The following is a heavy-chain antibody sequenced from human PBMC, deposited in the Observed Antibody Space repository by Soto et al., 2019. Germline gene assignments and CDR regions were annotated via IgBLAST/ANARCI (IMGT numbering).Heavy chain of an antibody. D-gene: IGHD3-3*01. CDR3: VKGAAGAGFVFDF. J-gene: IGHJ3*01. CDR2: VSWDSDNR. V-gene: IGHV3-43*01. CDR1: GFTFDDYT. Sequence: PGGSLRLSCAASGFTFDDYTMHWVRQRPGKGLEWVSLVSWDSDNRIYAESVKGRFTISRDNINNSLFLQMNSLRDEDTAVYFCVKGAAGAGFVFDFWGLGTMVTVS.